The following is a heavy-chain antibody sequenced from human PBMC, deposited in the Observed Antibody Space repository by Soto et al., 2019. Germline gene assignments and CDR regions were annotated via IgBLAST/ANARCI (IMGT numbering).Heavy chain of an antibody. CDR2: IYYSGST. CDR3: ARGSWYYDRSGYSEYFQH. CDR1: GGSISSYY. J-gene: IGHJ1*01. D-gene: IGHD3-22*01. V-gene: IGHV4-59*01. Sequence: SETLSLTCTVSGGSISSYYWTWIRQPPGKGLEWIGYIYYSGSTNYNPSLKSRVTISVDTSKNQFSLKLSSVTAADTAVYYCARGSWYYDRSGYSEYFQHWGQGTLVTVSS.